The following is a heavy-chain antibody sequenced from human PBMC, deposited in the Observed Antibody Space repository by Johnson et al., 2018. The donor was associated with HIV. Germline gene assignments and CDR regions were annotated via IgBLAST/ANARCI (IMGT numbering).Heavy chain of an antibody. CDR2: IKSKNDGGTT. D-gene: IGHD3-22*01. V-gene: IGHV3-15*01. J-gene: IGHJ3*02. CDR3: VRGRITMQGVDLRGGAFDI. Sequence: VQLVESGGGAVRPGGSLRLSCVVSGFTFEDYGMSWVRQAPGKGLEWVGRIKSKNDGGTTDYAAPVKGRFTISRDDSKNTLFLQMTSLKTEDTAVYYCVRGRITMQGVDLRGGAFDIWGQGTMVTVSS. CDR1: GFTFEDYG.